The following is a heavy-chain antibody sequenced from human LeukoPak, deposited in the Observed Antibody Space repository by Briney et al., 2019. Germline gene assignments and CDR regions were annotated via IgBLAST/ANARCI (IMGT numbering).Heavy chain of an antibody. CDR1: GFTFSSYA. V-gene: IGHV3-73*01. Sequence: PGGSLRLSCAASGFTFSSYAMHWVRQASGKGLEWVGRIRSRTNTYATAYAASVKGRFTISRDDSKNTAYLQMNSLKTEDTAVYYCTRGSQSDYYYGMDVWGQGTTVTVSS. CDR2: IRSRTNTYAT. CDR3: TRGSQSDYYYGMDV. J-gene: IGHJ6*02.